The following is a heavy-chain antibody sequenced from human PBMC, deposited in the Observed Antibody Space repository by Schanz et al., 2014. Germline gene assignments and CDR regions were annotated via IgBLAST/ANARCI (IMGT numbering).Heavy chain of an antibody. CDR1: GFTFSSYS. CDR2: ISRSSSSI. CDR3: TRDTDYHFDY. Sequence: EVQLVESGGGLVQPGGSLRLSCAASGFTFSSYSMNWVRQAPGKGLEWVSSISRSSSSIYYADSVKGRFTISRDKSKNTLYLQMNSLRAEDTAVYYCTRDTDYHFDYWGQGTRVTVSS. D-gene: IGHD4-17*01. J-gene: IGHJ4*02. V-gene: IGHV3-21*04.